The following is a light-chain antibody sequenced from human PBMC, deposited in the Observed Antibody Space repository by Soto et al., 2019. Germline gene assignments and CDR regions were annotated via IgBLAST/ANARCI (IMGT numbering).Light chain of an antibody. J-gene: IGKJ1*01. CDR2: ETS. CDR3: QHRRT. CDR1: QSVSNS. V-gene: IGKV3-11*01. Sequence: EIVLTQSPATLSLSPGERATLSCRASQSVSNSLAWYQQKPGQAPRLLIYETSNRATGIPTRFSGSGSGTEFTLTISSLEPADFAVYYCQHRRTFGQGTKVEIK.